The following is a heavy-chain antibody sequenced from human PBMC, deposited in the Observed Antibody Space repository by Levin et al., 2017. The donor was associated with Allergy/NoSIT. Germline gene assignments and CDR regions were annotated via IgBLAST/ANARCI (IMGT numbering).Heavy chain of an antibody. CDR1: GFTVSNNY. CDR2: IFSGGNT. V-gene: IGHV3-53*01. J-gene: IGHJ4*02. Sequence: SGGSLRLSCAASGFTVSNNYMSWVRQAPGKGLEWVSVIFSGGNTLYADSVKGRFTISRDKSSNTLYLQMNSLRVEDTAVYYCARSITVLPGGDYWGQGTLVTVSS. CDR3: ARSITVLPGGDY. D-gene: IGHD5-24*01.